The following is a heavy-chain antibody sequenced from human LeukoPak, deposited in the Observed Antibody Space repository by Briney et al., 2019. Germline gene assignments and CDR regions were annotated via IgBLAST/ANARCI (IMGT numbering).Heavy chain of an antibody. CDR1: GFTFSGYW. Sequence: QPGGSLRLSCVASGFTFSGYWMHWVRQAPGKGLVWVSRIKSDGSSTTYADSVKGRFTVSRDNVKNTLYLQMSSLRAEDTAVYYCVRSDWFDPWGQGILVTVSS. CDR2: IKSDGSST. V-gene: IGHV3-74*03. CDR3: VRSDWFDP. J-gene: IGHJ5*02.